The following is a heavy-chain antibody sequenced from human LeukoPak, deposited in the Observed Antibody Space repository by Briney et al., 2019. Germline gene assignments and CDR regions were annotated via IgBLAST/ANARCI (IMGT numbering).Heavy chain of an antibody. CDR2: IYYSGRT. Sequence: SETLSLTCSVSGDSVSRSDSYWDWIRQPPGKGLEWIGTIYYSGRTYYSPSLKSRVTMSVDPSNNQFSLNLRSVTAADTAVYYCARRRYYDGSGYLGWGQGTLLSVSS. V-gene: IGHV4-39*01. J-gene: IGHJ1*01. CDR3: ARRRYYDGSGYLG. D-gene: IGHD3-22*01. CDR1: GDSVSRSDSY.